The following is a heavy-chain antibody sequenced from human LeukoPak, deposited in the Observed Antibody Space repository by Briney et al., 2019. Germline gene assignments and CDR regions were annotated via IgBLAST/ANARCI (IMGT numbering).Heavy chain of an antibody. CDR1: GGSISSTSHY. Sequence: SETLSLTCTVSGGSISSTSHYWGWIRQPPGKGLEWIGSFYYSGNTYYYNPSLKSRVTISVDTSKNQFSVKVNSVTAADTAVYYCATIVVVVAATPGDYVDVWGKGTTVTVSS. V-gene: IGHV4-39*07. CDR3: ATIVVVVAATPGDYVDV. CDR2: FYYSGNTY. D-gene: IGHD2-15*01. J-gene: IGHJ6*03.